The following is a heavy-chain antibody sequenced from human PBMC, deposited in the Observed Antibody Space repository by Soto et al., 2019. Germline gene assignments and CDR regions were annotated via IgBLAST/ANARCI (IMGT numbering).Heavy chain of an antibody. J-gene: IGHJ5*02. D-gene: IGHD4-17*01. V-gene: IGHV4-31*03. CDR3: ARVQPYDYGANTGWLDP. CDR1: GGSISSCGYY. CDR2: TFYSGAT. Sequence: SETLSLTCTVSGGSISSCGYYWSWIRQHPGKGLEWIGYTFYSGATYYNPSLKSRTIISVDTSKNQFSLTLTSLTAADTAVYYCARVQPYDYGANTGWLDPWGQGTLVTVSS.